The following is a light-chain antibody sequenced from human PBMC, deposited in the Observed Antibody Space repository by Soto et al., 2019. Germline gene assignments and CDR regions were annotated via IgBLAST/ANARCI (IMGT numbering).Light chain of an antibody. CDR1: QAVNRW. Sequence: DNQLTQSPSSIPASLGDRVTITCRASQAVNRWLAWFQQKPGMAPKFVIYDVSSLQSGVPSRFRGSGSGTEFTLTISSLQPEDFETYYCQQSNNHPISFGQGTRLEIK. V-gene: IGKV1-12*01. CDR3: QQSNNHPIS. CDR2: DVS. J-gene: IGKJ5*01.